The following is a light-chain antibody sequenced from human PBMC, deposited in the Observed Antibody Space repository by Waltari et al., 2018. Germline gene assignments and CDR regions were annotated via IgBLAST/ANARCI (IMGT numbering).Light chain of an antibody. CDR2: DVI. CDR3: KSYTSGLTYV. V-gene: IGLV2-14*03. CDR1: NSDVGAFKH. J-gene: IGLJ1*01. Sequence: QSALTQPASVSGSPGQSITISCTGTNSDVGAFKHVSWYQQLPGRAPKVMIFDVINRPSGVSNRFSGSKAGNTASLTRSGLQAEDEADYYCKSYTSGLTYVFGTGTKVTVL.